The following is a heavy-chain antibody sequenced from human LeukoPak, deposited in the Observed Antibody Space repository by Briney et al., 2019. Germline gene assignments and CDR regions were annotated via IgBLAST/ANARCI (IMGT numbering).Heavy chain of an antibody. CDR1: GFTFSNAW. Sequence: PGGSLRLSCAASGFTFSNAWMSWVRQAPGKGLEWVSAISGSGGSTYYADSVKGRFTISRDNSKNTLYLQMNSLRAEDTAVYYCAKDQLFGGATDLDYWGQGTLVTVSS. CDR2: ISGSGGST. D-gene: IGHD1-26*01. CDR3: AKDQLFGGATDLDY. J-gene: IGHJ4*02. V-gene: IGHV3-23*01.